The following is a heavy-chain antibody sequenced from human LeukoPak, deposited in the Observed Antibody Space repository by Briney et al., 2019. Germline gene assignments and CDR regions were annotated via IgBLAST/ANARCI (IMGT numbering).Heavy chain of an antibody. J-gene: IGHJ3*02. CDR1: GGSISQYY. CDR3: ARHANYDGSGDDGFDI. V-gene: IGHV4-59*08. Sequence: KPSATLSLTCAVSGGSISQYYWSWLRQAPGKGLEWIGYIHASGTTTYNPSLESRVTISVDTSKNQFSLKLSSVTAADTAVYYCARHANYDGSGDDGFDIWGLGTMVTVSS. CDR2: IHASGTT. D-gene: IGHD3-10*01.